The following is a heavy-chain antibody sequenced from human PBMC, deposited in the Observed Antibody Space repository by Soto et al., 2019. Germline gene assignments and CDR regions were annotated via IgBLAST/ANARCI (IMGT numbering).Heavy chain of an antibody. CDR1: GFTFSSYE. D-gene: IGHD3-10*01. J-gene: IGHJ6*01. CDR3: AKDLLITMVRGVIVRAMGMDV. V-gene: IGHV3-48*03. Sequence: EVQLVESGGGLVQPGGSMRLSCAASGFTFSSYEMNWVRQAPGKGLEWVSYISSSGSTIYYAYSVKGRFTISRDNSKNTLYLQVDSLRAEDPAVYYCAKDLLITMVRGVIVRAMGMDVWGQGTTVTVSS. CDR2: ISSSGSTI.